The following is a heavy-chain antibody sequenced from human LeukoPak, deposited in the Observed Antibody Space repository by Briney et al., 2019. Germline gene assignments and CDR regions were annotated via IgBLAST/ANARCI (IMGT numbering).Heavy chain of an antibody. CDR1: GFTFSSYG. Sequence: QPGGSLRLSCAASGFTFSSYGMSWVRQAPGKGLEWVSAISGSGGSTYYADSVKGRFTISRDNSKNTLYLQMNSLRAEDTAVYYCAKIRYFDWLLFKPPEDYWGQGTLVTVSS. J-gene: IGHJ4*02. V-gene: IGHV3-23*01. CDR2: ISGSGGST. CDR3: AKIRYFDWLLFKPPEDY. D-gene: IGHD3-9*01.